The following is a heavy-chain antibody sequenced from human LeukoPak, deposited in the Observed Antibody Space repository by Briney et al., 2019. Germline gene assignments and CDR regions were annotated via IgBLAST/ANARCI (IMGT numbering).Heavy chain of an antibody. V-gene: IGHV4-31*03. CDR3: ARNPNWGNWYFDL. CDR2: IYYSGST. D-gene: IGHD7-27*01. J-gene: IGHJ2*01. CDR1: GGSISSGGYY. Sequence: SETLSLTCTVSGGSISSGGYYWSWIRRHPGKGLERIGYIYYSGSTYYNPSLKSRVTISVDTSKNQFSLKLSSVTAADTAVYYCARNPNWGNWYFDLWGRGTLVTVSS.